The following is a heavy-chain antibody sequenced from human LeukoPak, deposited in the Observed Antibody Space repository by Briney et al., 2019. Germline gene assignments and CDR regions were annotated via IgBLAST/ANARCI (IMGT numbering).Heavy chain of an antibody. J-gene: IGHJ5*02. CDR3: ASYGGNPSRFDP. V-gene: IGHV3-48*03. CDR2: ISSSGRTI. CDR1: GFTFSTYE. D-gene: IGHD4-23*01. Sequence: GGSLRLSCAASGFTFSTYEMNWVRQAPGKGLEWVSHISSSGRTIYYADSVKGRFTISRDNAQNSLYLQMNSLRAEDTAVYYCASYGGNPSRFDPWGQGTLVTVSS.